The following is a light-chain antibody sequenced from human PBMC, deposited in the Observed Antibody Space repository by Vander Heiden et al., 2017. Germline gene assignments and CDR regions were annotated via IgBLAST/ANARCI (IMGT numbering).Light chain of an antibody. V-gene: IGKV3-20*01. CDR3: QQSGTSPSII. J-gene: IGKJ4*01. CDR2: GAS. CDR1: QSVSSSY. Sequence: EIALTQSPGTLSLSPGERATLSCRASQSVSSSYFAWYQQKPGQPPRLLIYGASSRATGIPDRFSGSGSGTDFTLTISRLEPEDFAVYYCQQSGTSPSIIFGGGTKVEIK.